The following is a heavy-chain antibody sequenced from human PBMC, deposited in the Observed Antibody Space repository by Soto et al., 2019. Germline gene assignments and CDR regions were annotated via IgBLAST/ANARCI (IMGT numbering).Heavy chain of an antibody. Sequence: GGSLRLSCLASGFTFSDYAMTWVRHVPGRGLEWVSSLNGAGGSTYYADSVRGRFTISRDNSQNTLFLQMNRLTVDDTAIYYCAAPRDEYGSGISWFTYGMDVWGQGTTVPVYS. V-gene: IGHV3-23*01. CDR3: AAPRDEYGSGISWFTYGMDV. CDR2: LNGAGGST. D-gene: IGHD3-10*01. CDR1: GFTFSDYA. J-gene: IGHJ6*02.